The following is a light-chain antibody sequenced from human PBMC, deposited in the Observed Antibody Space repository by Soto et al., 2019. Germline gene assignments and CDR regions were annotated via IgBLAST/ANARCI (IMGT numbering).Light chain of an antibody. J-gene: IGLJ7*01. CDR3: CSYGGSRAV. CDR2: EVS. Sequence: QSALTQPASVSGSPGQSITISCTGTSSDVGSHNLVSWYQQHPGQAPKLMIYEVSNRPLGVSARFSASKSGTSASLTISGLQAEDEADYYCCSYGGSRAVFGGGTQLTVL. CDR1: SSDVGSHNL. V-gene: IGLV2-23*02.